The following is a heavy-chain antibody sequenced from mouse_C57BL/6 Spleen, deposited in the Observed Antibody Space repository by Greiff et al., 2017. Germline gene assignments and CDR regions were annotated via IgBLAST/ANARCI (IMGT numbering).Heavy chain of an antibody. J-gene: IGHJ2*01. CDR2: IYPGSGST. Sequence: QVQLQQPGAELVKPGASVKMSCTASGYTFTRYWITWVKQRPGQGLEWIGDIYPGSGSTKYNEKFKCKATLTVDTSSSTAYMQLSSLTSEDSAVYCCARRDYYAPYYFDYWGQGTTLTVSS. V-gene: IGHV1-55*01. CDR3: ARRDYYAPYYFDY. CDR1: GYTFTRYW. D-gene: IGHD1-1*01.